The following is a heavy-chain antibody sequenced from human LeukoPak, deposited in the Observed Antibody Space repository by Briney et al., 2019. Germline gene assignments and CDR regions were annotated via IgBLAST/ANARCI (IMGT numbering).Heavy chain of an antibody. CDR3: ARQGAAGKYYYYYMDV. CDR1: GYNFPIYW. J-gene: IGHJ6*03. CDR2: IYPDDSNT. D-gene: IGHD6-13*01. Sequence: GEALKISCQGSGYNFPIYWIGWVRQMPGQGLEWMGIIYPDDSNTIYGPSFQGQVTISADKSINTAYLEWSSLKASDTAIYYCARQGAAGKYYYYYMDVWGKGTTVTVSS. V-gene: IGHV5-51*01.